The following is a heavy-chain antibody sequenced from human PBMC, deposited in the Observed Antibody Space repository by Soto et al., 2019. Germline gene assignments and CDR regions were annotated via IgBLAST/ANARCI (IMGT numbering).Heavy chain of an antibody. D-gene: IGHD6-13*01. V-gene: IGHV4-4*02. CDR3: ARADGSICYYYFGMDV. J-gene: IGHJ6*02. Sequence: PSETLSLTCAVSGGSISSSNWWSWVRQPPGKGLEWIGEIYHSGSTNYNPSLKSRVTISVDTSENQFSLKLTSVTAADTAVYYCARADGSICYYYFGMDVWGQGTTVTVSS. CDR1: GGSISSSNW. CDR2: IYHSGST.